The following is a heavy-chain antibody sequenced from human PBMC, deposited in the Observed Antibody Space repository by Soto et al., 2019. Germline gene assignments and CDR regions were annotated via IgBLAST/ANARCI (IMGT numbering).Heavy chain of an antibody. CDR3: ARDQSMVDFSDGYYYYGMDV. V-gene: IGHV4-59*12. CDR1: GGSISSYY. Sequence: SETLSLTCTVSGGSISSYYWSWIRQPPGKGLEWIGYIYYSGSTNYNPSLKSRVTISVDTSKNQFSLKLSSVTAADTAVYYCARDQSMVDFSDGYYYYGMDVWGQGTTVTVSS. CDR2: IYYSGST. D-gene: IGHD2-8*01. J-gene: IGHJ6*02.